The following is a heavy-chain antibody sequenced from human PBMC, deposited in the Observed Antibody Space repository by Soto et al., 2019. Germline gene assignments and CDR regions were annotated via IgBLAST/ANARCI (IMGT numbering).Heavy chain of an antibody. Sequence: SETLSLTCAVYGGSFSGYYWSWIRQPPGKGLEWIGEINHSGSTNYNPSLKSRVTISVDTSKNQFSLKLTSVTAADTAVYYCARDYYDSSDYTTNWFDPWGQGTLVTVSS. D-gene: IGHD3-22*01. J-gene: IGHJ5*02. CDR1: GGSFSGYY. V-gene: IGHV4-34*01. CDR2: INHSGST. CDR3: ARDYYDSSDYTTNWFDP.